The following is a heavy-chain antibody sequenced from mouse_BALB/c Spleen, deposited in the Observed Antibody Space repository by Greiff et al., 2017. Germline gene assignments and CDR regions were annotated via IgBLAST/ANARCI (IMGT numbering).Heavy chain of an antibody. CDR2: INSNGGST. J-gene: IGHJ1*01. CDR1: GFTFSSYG. CDR3: ARDRYFDV. Sequence: EVKLVESGGGLVQPGGSLKLSCAASGFTFSSYGMSWVRQTPDKRLELVATINSNGGSTYYPDSVKGRFTISRDNAKNTLYLQMSSLKSEDTAMYYCARDRYFDVWGAGTTVTVSS. V-gene: IGHV5-6-3*01.